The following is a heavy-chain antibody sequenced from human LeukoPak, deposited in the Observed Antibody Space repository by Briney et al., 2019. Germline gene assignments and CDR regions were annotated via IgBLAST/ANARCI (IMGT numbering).Heavy chain of an antibody. V-gene: IGHV1-69*01. Sequence: SVKVSCKASGGTFSSYAISWVRQAPGQGLEWMGGIIPIFGTANYAQKFQGRVTITADESTSTAYRELSSLRSEDTAVYYCRIAADWVEYYGMDVWGQGTTVTVSS. D-gene: IGHD3/OR15-3a*01. CDR1: GGTFSSYA. J-gene: IGHJ6*02. CDR2: IIPIFGTA. CDR3: RIAADWVEYYGMDV.